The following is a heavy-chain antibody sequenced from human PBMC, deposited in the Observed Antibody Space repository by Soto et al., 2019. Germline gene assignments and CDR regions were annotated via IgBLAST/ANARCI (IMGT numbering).Heavy chain of an antibody. CDR3: ARDLKWPHGALHAFDI. V-gene: IGHV4-31*03. CDR1: GGPISSGGYY. Sequence: QVQLQESGPGLVKPSQTLSLTCTVSGGPISSGGYYWSWIRQHPGKGLEWIGYIYYSGSTYYNPSLKSRVTISVDTSKNQFSLKLSSVTAADTAVYYCARDLKWPHGALHAFDIWGQGTMVTVSS. J-gene: IGHJ3*02. CDR2: IYYSGST. D-gene: IGHD1-26*01.